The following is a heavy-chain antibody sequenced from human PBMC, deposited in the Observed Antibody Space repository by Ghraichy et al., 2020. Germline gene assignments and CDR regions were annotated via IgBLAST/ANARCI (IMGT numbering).Heavy chain of an antibody. Sequence: SETLSLTCAVYGGSFSGYYWSWIRQPPGKGLEWIGEINHSGSTNYNPSLKSRVTISVDTSKNQFSLKLSSVTAADTAVYYCASPMIAAAGNFDIWGQGTMVTVSS. CDR2: INHSGST. D-gene: IGHD6-13*01. V-gene: IGHV4-34*01. J-gene: IGHJ3*02. CDR3: ASPMIAAAGNFDI. CDR1: GGSFSGYY.